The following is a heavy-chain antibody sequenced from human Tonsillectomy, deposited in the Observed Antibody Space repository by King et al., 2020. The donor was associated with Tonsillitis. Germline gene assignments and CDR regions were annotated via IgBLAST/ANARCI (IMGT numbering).Heavy chain of an antibody. V-gene: IGHV4-34*01. D-gene: IGHD3-3*01. J-gene: IGHJ3*02. Sequence: VQLQQWGAGLLKPSETLSLTCSVYGGSFSGYYWSWIRQSPGKGLEWIGEVHHSGSSKYNPSLTSRVTMSADTSKNQFSLRLRPVTAADTAVYFCARGFYTKRTFDIWGQGTLVTVSS. CDR2: VHHSGSS. CDR3: ARGFYTKRTFDI. CDR1: GGSFSGYY.